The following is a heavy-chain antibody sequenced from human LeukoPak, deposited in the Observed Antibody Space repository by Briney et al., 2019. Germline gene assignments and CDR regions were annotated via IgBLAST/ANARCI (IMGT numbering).Heavy chain of an antibody. D-gene: IGHD3-9*01. J-gene: IGHJ4*02. V-gene: IGHV1-24*01. CDR2: FDPEDGET. CDR3: ATAFFEWLPGNY. CDR1: GYTLTELS. Sequence: ASVKVSCKVSGYTLTELSMHWVRQAPGKGLEWMGGFDPEDGETIYAQKFQGRVTMTEDTSADTAYMELSSLRSEDTAVYYCATAFFEWLPGNYWGQGTLVTVSS.